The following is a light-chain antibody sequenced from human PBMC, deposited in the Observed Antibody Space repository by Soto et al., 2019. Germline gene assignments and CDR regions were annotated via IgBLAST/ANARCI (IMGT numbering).Light chain of an antibody. Sequence: EIVMTQSPATLSVSPGERATLSCRASQSVSSNLAWYQQKPGQAPRLLIYGASTRATGIPDRCSGSGSGTEFTLTISSLQSEDFAVYYCQQYGTFGQGTKVEIK. CDR3: QQYGT. V-gene: IGKV3-15*01. CDR2: GAS. J-gene: IGKJ1*01. CDR1: QSVSSN.